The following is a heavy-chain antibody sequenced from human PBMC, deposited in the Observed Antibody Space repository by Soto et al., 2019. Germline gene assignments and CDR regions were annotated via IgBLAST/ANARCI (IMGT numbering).Heavy chain of an antibody. CDR2: CTPSSSSI. CDR1: GFTFKLYT. Sequence: EVQLVESGGGLVKPGWSLRLSCAASGFTFKLYTMHWVRQAPGKGLEWVSFCTPSSSSISYADSVEGRFTISRDNARNSLYLQIHNLGAEDTAVYYGARDAASSLDHWGQGTLVTVSS. J-gene: IGHJ4*02. CDR3: ARDAASSLDH. V-gene: IGHV3-21*01. D-gene: IGHD6-13*01.